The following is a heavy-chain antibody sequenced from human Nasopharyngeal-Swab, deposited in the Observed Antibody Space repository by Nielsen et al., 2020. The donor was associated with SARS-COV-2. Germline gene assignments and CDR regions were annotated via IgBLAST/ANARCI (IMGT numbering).Heavy chain of an antibody. CDR2: INHNSGGT. D-gene: IGHD6-13*01. CDR1: GYTFTGYY. V-gene: IGHV1-2*02. J-gene: IGHJ4*02. CDR3: VRDGSSSWYEQLDY. Sequence: ASVKVSCKASGYTFTGYYMHWVRQAPGQGLEWMGWINHNSGGTNYAQKFQGRVTMTRDTSISTAYMELSRLRSDDTAVYYCVRDGSSSWYEQLDYWGQGTLVTVSS.